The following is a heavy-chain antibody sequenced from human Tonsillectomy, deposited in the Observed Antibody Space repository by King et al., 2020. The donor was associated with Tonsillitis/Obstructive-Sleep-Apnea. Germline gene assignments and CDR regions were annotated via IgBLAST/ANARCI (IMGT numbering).Heavy chain of an antibody. CDR3: AKGSTFGSSSGYSYIDY. J-gene: IGHJ4*02. CDR2: ISSSGGST. V-gene: IGHV3-23*04. Sequence: VQLVESGGGLVQPGGSLRLSCAASGFPFSSYSMIWVRQAPGKGLEWVSSISSSGGSTYSADSVKGRLTISRDNSKNTLFLQLNSLRAEDTAVYYCAKGSTFGSSSGYSYIDYWGQGTLVTVSS. CDR1: GFPFSSYS. D-gene: IGHD6-6*01.